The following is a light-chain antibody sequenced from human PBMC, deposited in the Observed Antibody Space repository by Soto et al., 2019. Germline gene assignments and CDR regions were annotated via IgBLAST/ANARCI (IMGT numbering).Light chain of an antibody. CDR3: SSYAGSLYL. V-gene: IGLV2-11*01. J-gene: IGLJ1*01. Sequence: QSALTQPRSVSGSPGQSVTISCTGTSSDVGAYIYVSWYQQHPGKAPKVMIYDVTKRPSGVPDRYSGYKSGNTASLTISGLQADDEAGYYYSSYAGSLYLFGTGTKVTVL. CDR2: DVT. CDR1: SSDVGAYIY.